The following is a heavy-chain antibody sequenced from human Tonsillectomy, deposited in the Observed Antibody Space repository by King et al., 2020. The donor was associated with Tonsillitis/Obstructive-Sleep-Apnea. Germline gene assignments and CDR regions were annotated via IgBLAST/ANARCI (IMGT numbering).Heavy chain of an antibody. J-gene: IGHJ3*02. V-gene: IGHV3-7*03. D-gene: IGHD3-22*01. CDR3: ARVLDYYDSSGYRAFAI. Sequence: VQLVESGGGLVQPGGSLRLSCAASGFTFSSFWMSWVRQAPGKGLEWVANIKEDGSEKYHVDSVKGRFTISRENAKNSLYVKMNSLRAVDTAVYYCARVLDYYDSSGYRAFAIWGQGTMVTVSS. CDR1: GFTFSSFW. CDR2: IKEDGSEK.